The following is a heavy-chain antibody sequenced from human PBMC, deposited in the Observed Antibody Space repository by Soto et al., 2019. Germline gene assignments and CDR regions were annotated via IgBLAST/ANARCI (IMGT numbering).Heavy chain of an antibody. CDR3: ASRDSGYGDYGYFQH. CDR2: IYYSGST. J-gene: IGHJ1*01. CDR1: GGSISSSSYY. V-gene: IGHV4-39*01. Sequence: SETLSLTCTVSGGSISSSSYYWGWIRQPPGKGLEWIGSIYYSGSTYYNPSLKSRVTISVDTSKNQFSLKLSSVTAADTAVYYCASRDSGYGDYGYFQHWGQGTLVTVSS. D-gene: IGHD4-17*01.